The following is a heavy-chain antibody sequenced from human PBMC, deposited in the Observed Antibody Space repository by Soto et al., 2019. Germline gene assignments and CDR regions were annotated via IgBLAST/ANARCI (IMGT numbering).Heavy chain of an antibody. CDR2: ISYDGSNR. D-gene: IGHD5-12*01. J-gene: IGHJ4*02. CDR3: AREMATLDY. CDR1: GFTFSSYA. Sequence: GGSLRLSCAASGFTFSSYAMHWVRQAPGKGLEWVAVISYDGSNRYYADSVKGRFTISRDNSKNTLYLQMNSLRAEDTAVYYCAREMATLDYWGQGTLVTVSS. V-gene: IGHV3-30-3*01.